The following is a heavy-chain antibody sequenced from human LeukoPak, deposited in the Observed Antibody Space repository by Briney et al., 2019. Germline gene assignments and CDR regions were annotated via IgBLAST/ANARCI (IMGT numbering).Heavy chain of an antibody. CDR2: INHSGST. D-gene: IGHD4-11*01. Sequence: SETLSLTCAVYGGSFSGYYWSWIRQPPGKGLEWIGEINHSGSTNYNPSLKSRVTISVDTSKNQFSLKLSSVTAADTAVYYCARGTTDFDYWGQGTLVTVSS. CDR1: GGSFSGYY. J-gene: IGHJ4*02. V-gene: IGHV4-34*01. CDR3: ARGTTDFDY.